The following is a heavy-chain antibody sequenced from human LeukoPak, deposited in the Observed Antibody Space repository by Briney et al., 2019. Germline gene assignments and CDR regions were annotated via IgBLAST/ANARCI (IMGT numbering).Heavy chain of an antibody. CDR2: MNVEGSVT. CDR3: ARDFGGNSDF. V-gene: IGHV3-74*01. Sequence: PGGSLRLSCAASGFTVSSYWMHWVRQVPGKGLVWVSRMNVEGSVTSYADFVKGRFTMSRDIAKNTLYLQMNTLTAEDTAVYYCARDFGGNSDFWGQGTLVTVSS. D-gene: IGHD4-23*01. CDR1: GFTVSSYW. J-gene: IGHJ4*02.